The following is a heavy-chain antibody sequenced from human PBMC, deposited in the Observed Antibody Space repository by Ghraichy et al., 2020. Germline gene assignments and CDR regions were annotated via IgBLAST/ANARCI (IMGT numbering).Heavy chain of an antibody. J-gene: IGHJ6*02. V-gene: IGHV3-53*01. CDR2: IYVDGDT. CDR3: ASSLDFWDQSNGLDV. D-gene: IGHD3-3*01. CDR1: GFTVRSNQ. Sequence: GGSLRLSCPASGFTVRSNQMNWVRQAPGKGLERVSSIYVDGDTYYADSVKGRFTVSRDNSKNTLFLQMHSLRAEDTAVYFCASSLDFWDQSNGLDVWGQGTTVTVSS.